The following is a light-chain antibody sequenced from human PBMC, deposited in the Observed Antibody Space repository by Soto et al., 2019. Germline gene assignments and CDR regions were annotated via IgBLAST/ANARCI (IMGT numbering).Light chain of an antibody. CDR2: GAS. Sequence: EMVLTRSPGTLSLSPGERAALSGRASQSVSSSYLAWYQQKPGQAPRLLIYGASSRATGIPDRFSGSGSGTDFTLTISRLEPEDFAVYYCQQYGSSYITFGQGTRLEIK. V-gene: IGKV3-20*01. CDR3: QQYGSSYIT. J-gene: IGKJ5*01. CDR1: QSVSSSY.